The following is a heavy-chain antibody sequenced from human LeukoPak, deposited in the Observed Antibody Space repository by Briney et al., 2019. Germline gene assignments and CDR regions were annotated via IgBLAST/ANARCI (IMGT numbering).Heavy chain of an antibody. CDR2: ISGSGGST. V-gene: IGHV3-23*01. CDR1: GFTFSSYE. CDR3: AQSRGVGATTYFDY. J-gene: IGHJ4*02. D-gene: IGHD1-26*01. Sequence: GGSLRLSCAASGFTFSSYEMNWVRQAPGKGLEWVSAISGSGGSTYYADSVKGRFTISRDNSKNTLYLQMNSLRAEDTAVYYCAQSRGVGATTYFDYWGQGTLVTVSS.